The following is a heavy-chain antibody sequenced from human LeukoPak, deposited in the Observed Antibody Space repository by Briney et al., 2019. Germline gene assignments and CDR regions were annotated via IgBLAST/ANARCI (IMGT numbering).Heavy chain of an antibody. Sequence: SVKVSCKASGGTFSSYAISWVRQAPGQGLEWLGGIIPIFGTANYAQKFQGRVTITADESTSTAYMELSSLRSEDTAVYYCGSVVAAPGGYYYGMDVWGKGTTVTVSS. CDR3: GSVVAAPGGYYYGMDV. V-gene: IGHV1-69*13. CDR2: IIPIFGTA. J-gene: IGHJ6*04. D-gene: IGHD2-15*01. CDR1: GGTFSSYA.